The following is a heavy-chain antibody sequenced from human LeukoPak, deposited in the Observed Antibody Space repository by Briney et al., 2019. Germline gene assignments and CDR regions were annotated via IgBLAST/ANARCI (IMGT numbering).Heavy chain of an antibody. J-gene: IGHJ4*02. Sequence: GGPLRLSCAASGFPFSDYYLRWVRQAPGKGLEWFSFISPSSSNTNYAESVKGRFTISVDNAKNSLYLQMSSLRAEDTAVYYCARHWRGSSGYYYWGQGTLVTVSS. CDR1: GFPFSDYY. CDR2: ISPSSSNT. D-gene: IGHD3-22*01. V-gene: IGHV3-11*03. CDR3: ARHWRGSSGYYY.